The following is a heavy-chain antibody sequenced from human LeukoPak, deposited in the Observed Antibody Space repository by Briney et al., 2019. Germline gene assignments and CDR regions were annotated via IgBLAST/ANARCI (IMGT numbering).Heavy chain of an antibody. Sequence: GGSLRLSCAASGFTVSSNYMSWVRQAPGKGLEWVSVIYSGGSTYYADSAKGRFTISRDNSKNTLYLQMNSLRAEDTAVYYCARATVTPLFDYWGQGTLVTVSS. D-gene: IGHD4-17*01. CDR2: IYSGGST. CDR1: GFTVSSNY. CDR3: ARATVTPLFDY. J-gene: IGHJ4*02. V-gene: IGHV3-66*01.